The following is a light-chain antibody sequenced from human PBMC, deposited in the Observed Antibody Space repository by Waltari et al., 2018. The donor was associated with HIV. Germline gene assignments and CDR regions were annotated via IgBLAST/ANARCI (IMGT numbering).Light chain of an antibody. CDR2: DID. CDR1: STDSRFYQH. V-gene: IGLV2-14*03. Sequence: QSALTQPASVSGFPGQTNNISCTGISTDSRFYQHVPWYQQHPGSVPRLIIYDIDSRPSGISDHFSGSRSGDSASLTISGLQSGDEAHYFCASNRLDSTLVFGGGTKLTIL. J-gene: IGLJ2*01. CDR3: ASNRLDSTLV.